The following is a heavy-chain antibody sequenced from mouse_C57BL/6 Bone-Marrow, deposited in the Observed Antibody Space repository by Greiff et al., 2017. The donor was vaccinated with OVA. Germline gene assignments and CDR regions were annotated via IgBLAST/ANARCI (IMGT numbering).Heavy chain of an antibody. V-gene: IGHV1-42*01. CDR1: GYSFTGYY. J-gene: IGHJ4*01. Sequence: VQLKESGPELVKPGASVKISCKASGYSFTGYYMNWVKQSPEKSLEWIGEINPSTGGTTYNQKFKAKATLTVDKSSSTAYMQLKSLTSEDSAVYYCARKGDDYDGYAMDYWGQGTSVTVSS. D-gene: IGHD2-4*01. CDR3: ARKGDDYDGYAMDY. CDR2: INPSTGGT.